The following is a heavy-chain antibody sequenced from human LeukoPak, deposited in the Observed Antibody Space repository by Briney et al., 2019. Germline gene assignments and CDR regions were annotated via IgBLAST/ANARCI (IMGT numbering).Heavy chain of an antibody. Sequence: ASVKVSCKASGYTFTSYDINWVRQAPGQGLEWMGGIIPIFGTANYAQKFQGRVTITADESTSTAYMELSSLRSEDTAVYYCARGGSMVYWGQGTLVTVSS. CDR2: IIPIFGTA. D-gene: IGHD2-2*01. CDR1: GYTFTSYD. CDR3: ARGGSMVY. V-gene: IGHV1-69*13. J-gene: IGHJ4*02.